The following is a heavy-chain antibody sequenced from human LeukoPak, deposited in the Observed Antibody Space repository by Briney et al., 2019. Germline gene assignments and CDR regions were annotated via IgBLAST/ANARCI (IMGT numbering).Heavy chain of an antibody. J-gene: IGHJ4*02. D-gene: IGHD5-18*01. CDR3: VKVDT. V-gene: IGHV3-30*04. Sequence: PGRSLRLSCAASGFTFSSYAIHWVRQSPGKGLDWVAFIRSDGNKKNYAESVKGRFTISRDNSKNTLYLQMDSLGAEDTAVYYCVKVDTWGQGTLVTVSS. CDR2: IRSDGNKK. CDR1: GFTFSSYA.